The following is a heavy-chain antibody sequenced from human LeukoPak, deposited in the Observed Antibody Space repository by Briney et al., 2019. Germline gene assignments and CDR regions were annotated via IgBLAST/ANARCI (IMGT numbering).Heavy chain of an antibody. CDR2: INVDNGHT. V-gene: IGHV1-3*01. J-gene: IGHJ4*02. CDR3: ARGPILTGNYPPDDF. CDR1: GYIFTNYA. Sequence: ASVKVSCKTSGYIFTNYAIHWARQAPGQRLEWMGWINVDNGHTIYSQKFQGRVTITRDTSANTAYMELSSLRSEDTALYYCARGPILTGNYPPDDFWGQGTLVTVSS. D-gene: IGHD3-9*01.